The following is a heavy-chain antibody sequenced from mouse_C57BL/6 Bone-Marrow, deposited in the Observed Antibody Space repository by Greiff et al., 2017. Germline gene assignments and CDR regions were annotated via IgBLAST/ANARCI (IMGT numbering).Heavy chain of an antibody. D-gene: IGHD3-1*01. CDR2: IDPEDGDT. CDR3: TTKGPGWNYAMDY. Sequence: VQLQQSGAELVRPGASVKLSCTASGFNIKDYYMHWVKQRPEQGLEWIGRIDPEDGDTEYAPKFQGKATMTADTSSNTAYLQLSSLTSEDTAVYCCTTKGPGWNYAMDYWGQGTSVTVSS. J-gene: IGHJ4*01. V-gene: IGHV14-1*01. CDR1: GFNIKDYY.